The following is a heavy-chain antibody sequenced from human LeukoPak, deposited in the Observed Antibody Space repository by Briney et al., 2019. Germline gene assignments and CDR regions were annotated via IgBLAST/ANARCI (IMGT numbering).Heavy chain of an antibody. Sequence: YPGGSLRLSCAASGFTFDSYSMNWVRQAPGKGLGWVSYISSSSTIYYAASVKGRFTISRDNAKNSLYLQMNSLRADDPAVYYCARGGTYALKWLDPWGGGTLVTVSS. CDR3: ARGGTYALKWLDP. V-gene: IGHV3-48*04. J-gene: IGHJ5*02. CDR1: GFTFDSYS. D-gene: IGHD2-2*01. CDR2: ISSSSTI.